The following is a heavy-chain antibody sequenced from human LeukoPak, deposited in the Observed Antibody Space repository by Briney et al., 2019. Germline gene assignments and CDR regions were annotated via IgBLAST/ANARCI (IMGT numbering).Heavy chain of an antibody. CDR2: IIPIFGTA. V-gene: IGHV1-69*05. CDR3: ARVSDYCSSTSCYDNYYYYYMDV. Sequence: SVKVSCKASGGTFSSYAISRVRQAPGQGLEWMGGIIPIFGTANYAQKFQGRVTITTDESTSTAYMELSSLRSEDTAVYYCARVSDYCSSTSCYDNYYYYYMDVWGKGTTVTVSS. D-gene: IGHD2-2*01. J-gene: IGHJ6*03. CDR1: GGTFSSYA.